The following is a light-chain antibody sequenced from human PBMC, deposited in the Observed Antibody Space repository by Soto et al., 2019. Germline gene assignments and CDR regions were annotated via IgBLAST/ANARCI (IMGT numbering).Light chain of an antibody. Sequence: QSALTQPASVSGSPGQSITISCTGTSSDVGGYNYVSWYQQHTGKAHKLMIYEVRNRPSGVSNRFSGSKSGNTASLPISGLQAEDEADYYCSSSTSSSTLKVFGGGTQLTVL. V-gene: IGLV2-14*01. CDR1: SSDVGGYNY. J-gene: IGLJ2*01. CDR3: SSSTSSSTLKV. CDR2: EVR.